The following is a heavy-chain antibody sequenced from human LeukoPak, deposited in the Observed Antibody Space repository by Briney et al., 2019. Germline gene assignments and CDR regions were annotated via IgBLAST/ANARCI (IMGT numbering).Heavy chain of an antibody. Sequence: SETLSLTCTVSGGSISSGSYYWSWIRQPAGMGLEWIGRIYTSGSTNYNPSLKSRVTISVDTSKNQFSLKLSSVTAADTAVYYCARLVARYYDILTGYSEQDYWGQGTLVTVSP. D-gene: IGHD3-9*01. CDR3: ARLVARYYDILTGYSEQDY. J-gene: IGHJ4*02. V-gene: IGHV4-61*02. CDR2: IYTSGST. CDR1: GGSISSGSYY.